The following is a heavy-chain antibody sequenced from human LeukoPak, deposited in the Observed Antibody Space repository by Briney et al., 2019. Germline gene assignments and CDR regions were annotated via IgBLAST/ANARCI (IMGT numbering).Heavy chain of an antibody. CDR1: GXTFDDFA. V-gene: IGHV3-20*04. CDR2: INGNGGST. CDR3: ARVAVGATFDC. J-gene: IGHJ4*02. D-gene: IGHD1-26*01. Sequence: PGGSLRLSWAASGXTFDDFAMNWVRQAPGKGLEWVSGINGNGGSTGYADSVKGRFTISRDNAKNSLYLQMNSLRAEDTALYYCARVAVGATFDCWGQGTLVTVSS.